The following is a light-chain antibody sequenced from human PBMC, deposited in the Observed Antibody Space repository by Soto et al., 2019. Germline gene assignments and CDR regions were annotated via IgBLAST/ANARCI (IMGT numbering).Light chain of an antibody. J-gene: IGKJ4*01. CDR2: AAS. Sequence: DIQMTQSPSSLSASLGDRVTITCRASQGIGVYLAWFQQKPGKVPRLLIYAASALQSGVPSRFSGGGSGTDFTLTINSLQPEDVATYYCQKYNSATLTFGGGTKVDIK. CDR1: QGIGVY. V-gene: IGKV1-27*01. CDR3: QKYNSATLT.